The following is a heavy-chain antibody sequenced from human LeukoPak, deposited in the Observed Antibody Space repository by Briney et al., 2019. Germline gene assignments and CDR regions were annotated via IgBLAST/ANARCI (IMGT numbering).Heavy chain of an antibody. D-gene: IGHD1-26*01. CDR3: ARDQSGEWELLSGWWFDP. V-gene: IGHV1-18*01. CDR1: GYTFTSYG. J-gene: IGHJ5*02. Sequence: GASVKVSCKASGYTFTSYGISWVRQAPGQGLEWMGWISAYNGNTNYAQKLQGRVTMTTDPSTSTAYMELRSLRSEDTAVYYCARDQSGEWELLSGWWFDPWGQGTLVTVSS. CDR2: ISAYNGNT.